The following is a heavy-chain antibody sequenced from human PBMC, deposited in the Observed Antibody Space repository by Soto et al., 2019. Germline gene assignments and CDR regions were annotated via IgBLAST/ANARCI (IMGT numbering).Heavy chain of an antibody. Sequence: ASVKVSCKASGYTFTSYYMHWVRQAPGQGLEWMGIINPSGGSTSYAQKFQGRVTMTRDTSTSTAYMELSSLRSEDTAVYYCARDPETYYYDSSGDHDYWGQATLVTVSS. V-gene: IGHV1-46*03. CDR2: INPSGGST. CDR1: GYTFTSYY. CDR3: ARDPETYYYDSSGDHDY. D-gene: IGHD3-22*01. J-gene: IGHJ4*02.